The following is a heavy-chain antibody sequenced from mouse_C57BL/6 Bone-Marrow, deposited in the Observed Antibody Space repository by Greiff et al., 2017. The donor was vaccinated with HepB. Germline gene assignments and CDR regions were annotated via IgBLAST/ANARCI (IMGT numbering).Heavy chain of an antibody. CDR2: INPSTGGT. J-gene: IGHJ3*01. V-gene: IGHV1-42*01. D-gene: IGHD4-1*01. CDR3: ARSNWAWFAY. CDR1: GYSFTGYY. Sequence: DVQLQESGPELVKPGASVKISCKASGYSFTGYYMNWVKQSPEKSLEWIGEINPSTGGTTYNQKFKAKATLTVDKSSSTAYMQLKSLTSEDSAVYYCARSNWAWFAYWGQGTRVTVSA.